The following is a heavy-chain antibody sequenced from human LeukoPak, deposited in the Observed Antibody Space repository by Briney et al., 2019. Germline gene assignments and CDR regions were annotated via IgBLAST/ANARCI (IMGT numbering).Heavy chain of an antibody. CDR3: ARKGVAAGTYGY. D-gene: IGHD6-13*01. CDR2: INSDGSST. J-gene: IGHJ4*02. Sequence: PGGSLRLSCAASGFTFSSYWMHWVRQAPGKGLVWVSRINSDGSSTNYADSVKGRFTISRDNAKNTLYLQMNSLRAEDTAVYYCARKGVAAGTYGYWGQGTLVTVSS. CDR1: GFTFSSYW. V-gene: IGHV3-74*01.